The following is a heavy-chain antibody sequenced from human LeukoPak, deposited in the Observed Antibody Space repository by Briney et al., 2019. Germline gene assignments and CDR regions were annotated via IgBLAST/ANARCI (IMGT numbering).Heavy chain of an antibody. V-gene: IGHV1-18*01. Sequence: ASVKVSCKASGYTFTSYGISWVRQAPGQGLEWMGWISAYNGNTNYAQKLQGRVTMTTDASTSTAYMELRSLRSDDTAVYYCHVYCAGDGYSWGQGTLVTVSS. CDR3: HVYCAGDGYS. CDR2: ISAYNGNT. J-gene: IGHJ4*02. D-gene: IGHD2-21*02. CDR1: GYTFTSYG.